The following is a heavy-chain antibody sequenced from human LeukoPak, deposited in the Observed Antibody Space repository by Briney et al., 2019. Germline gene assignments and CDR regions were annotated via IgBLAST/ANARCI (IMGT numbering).Heavy chain of an antibody. V-gene: IGHV1-18*01. Sequence: GASVKVSCKASGYTFTNYGITWVRQAPGQGLEWMGWISAYNGDTKYAQKLQGRVTMTTDTSTSTAYMELRSLTSDDTDVYYCARDFSNTSGFKVVVDYWGQGTLVTVSS. CDR1: GYTFTNYG. CDR3: ARDFSNTSGFKVVVDY. D-gene: IGHD3-22*01. CDR2: ISAYNGDT. J-gene: IGHJ4*02.